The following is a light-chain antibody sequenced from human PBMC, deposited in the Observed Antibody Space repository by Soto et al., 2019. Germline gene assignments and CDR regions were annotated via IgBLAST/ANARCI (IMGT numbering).Light chain of an antibody. CDR1: NSNIGNNY. J-gene: IGLJ3*02. Sequence: QSVLTQPPSVSAAPGQTVTISCSGTNSNIGNNYVSWYQQFPGTVPKLLIHDNNQRPSGIPDRFSGSKSGTSATLGITGLQTGDEADYYCETWDSSLSVVVFGGGTKVTVL. CDR2: DNN. CDR3: ETWDSSLSVVV. V-gene: IGLV1-51*01.